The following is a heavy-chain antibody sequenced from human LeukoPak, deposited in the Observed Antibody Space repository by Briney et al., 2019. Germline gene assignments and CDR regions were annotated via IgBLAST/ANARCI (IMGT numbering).Heavy chain of an antibody. CDR3: ARNLYCSSTSCYGFDY. J-gene: IGHJ4*02. V-gene: IGHV1-2*02. CDR1: GYTFTGYY. Sequence: GASVKVSCKASGYTFTGYYMHWVRQAPGQGLEWMGWINPNSGGTNYAQKFQGRVTMTRDTSISTAYMELGRLRSDDTAVYYCARNLYCSSTSCYGFDYWGQGTLVTVSS. CDR2: INPNSGGT. D-gene: IGHD2-2*01.